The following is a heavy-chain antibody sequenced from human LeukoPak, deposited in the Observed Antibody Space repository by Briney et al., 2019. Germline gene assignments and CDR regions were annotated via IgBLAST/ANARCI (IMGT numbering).Heavy chain of an antibody. J-gene: IGHJ4*02. D-gene: IGHD4-17*01. Sequence: SQTLSLTCTVSGGSISSGDYYWSWIRQHPGKGLEWIGYIYHSGSTYYNPSLKSRVTISVDRSKNQFSLKLSSVTAADTAVYYCARTVTMYYFDYWGQGTLVTVSS. V-gene: IGHV4-30-2*01. CDR2: IYHSGST. CDR3: ARTVTMYYFDY. CDR1: GGSISSGDYY.